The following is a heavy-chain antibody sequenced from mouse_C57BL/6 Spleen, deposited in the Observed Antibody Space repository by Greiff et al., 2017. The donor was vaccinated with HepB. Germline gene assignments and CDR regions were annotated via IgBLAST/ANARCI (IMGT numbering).Heavy chain of an antibody. CDR3: ARHGSEGAMDY. CDR1: GYAFSSYW. J-gene: IGHJ4*01. CDR2: IYPGDGDT. V-gene: IGHV1-80*01. D-gene: IGHD1-1*01. Sequence: QVQLQQSGAELVKPGASVKISCKASGYAFSSYWMNWVKQRPGKGLEWFGQIYPGDGDTNYNGKFKGKATLTADKSSSTAYMQLSSLTSEDSAVYFCARHGSEGAMDYWGQGTSVTVSS.